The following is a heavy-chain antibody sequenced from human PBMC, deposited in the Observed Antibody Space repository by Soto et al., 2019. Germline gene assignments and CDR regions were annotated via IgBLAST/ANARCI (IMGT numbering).Heavy chain of an antibody. CDR2: INSDGSST. CDR1: GFTVSSYW. CDR3: ARDQYCSGGSCYEDYYYYGMDV. Sequence: GSLRLSCAASGFTVSSYWMHWVRQAPGKGLVWVSRINSDGSSTSYADSVKGRFTISRDNAKNTLYLQMNSLRAEDTAVYYCARDQYCSGGSCYEDYYYYGMDVWGQGTTVTVSS. D-gene: IGHD2-15*01. J-gene: IGHJ6*02. V-gene: IGHV3-74*01.